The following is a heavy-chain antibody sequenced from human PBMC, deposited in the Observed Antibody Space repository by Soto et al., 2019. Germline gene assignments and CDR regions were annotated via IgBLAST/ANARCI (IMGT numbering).Heavy chain of an antibody. CDR2: MNPNSGNA. V-gene: IGHV1-8*01. D-gene: IGHD3-10*01. CDR1: GYTFTSYD. CDR3: ARGSRGVRFDP. J-gene: IGHJ5*02. Sequence: QVQLVQSGAEVKKPGASVKVSCKASGYTFTSYDIHWVRQATGQGLEWMGWMNPNSGNAGYAQKFQGRVTMARNASMSTAYIDLSSLRSEDTAVYCCARGSRGVRFDPWGQGTLVTVSS.